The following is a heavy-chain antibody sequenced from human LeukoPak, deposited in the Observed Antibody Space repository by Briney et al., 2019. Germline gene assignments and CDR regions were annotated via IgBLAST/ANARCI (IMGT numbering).Heavy chain of an antibody. CDR2: IIPMLGTV. V-gene: IGHV1-69*04. CDR3: ARDSAGGSSSGMRY. J-gene: IGHJ4*02. Sequence: SVKVSCKASGGTFSSYAINWVRQAPGQGLEWMGRIIPMLGTVNYAQKFQGRVTMTTDTSTSTAYMELRSLRSDDTAVYYCARDSAGGSSSGMRYWGQGTLVTVSS. CDR1: GGTFSSYA. D-gene: IGHD6-6*01.